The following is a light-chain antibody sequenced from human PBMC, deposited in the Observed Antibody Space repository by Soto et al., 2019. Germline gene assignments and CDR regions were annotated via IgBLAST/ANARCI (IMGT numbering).Light chain of an antibody. CDR1: TSNIGKYY. V-gene: IGLV1-51*01. J-gene: IGLJ1*01. CDR2: DNN. CDR3: ATWDGGLTPQGV. Sequence: QSVMSQQPSGSGTPGQRVTISCSGSTSNIGKYYVSWYQQVPGTAPRLLIYDNNQRPSGIPDRFSGSKSGTSATLAITGLQTGDEADYYCATWDGGLTPQGVFGTGTKVTVL.